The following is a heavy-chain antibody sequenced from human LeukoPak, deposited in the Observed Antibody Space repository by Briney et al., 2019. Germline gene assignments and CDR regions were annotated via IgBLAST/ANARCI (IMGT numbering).Heavy chain of an antibody. J-gene: IGHJ3*02. CDR3: ARDSIWFGTFDAFDI. Sequence: GGSLRLSCAASGFTFSSYAMSWVRQAPGKGLEWVSAISGSGGSTYYADSVKGRFTISRDNSKNTLYLQMKSLRVEDTAVYYCARDSIWFGTFDAFDIWGQGTMVTVSS. CDR2: ISGSGGST. V-gene: IGHV3-23*01. D-gene: IGHD3-10*01. CDR1: GFTFSSYA.